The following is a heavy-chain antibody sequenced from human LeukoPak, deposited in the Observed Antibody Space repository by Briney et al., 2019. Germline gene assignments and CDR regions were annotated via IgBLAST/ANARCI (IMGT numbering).Heavy chain of an antibody. V-gene: IGHV4-59*01. D-gene: IGHD1-26*01. Sequence: SETLSLTCTVFGGSINRYYWTWIRQTPGKGLEWIGYVHYSGTTNYNPSLKSRVIMSVDTANNQVSLNLHSVTAADTAVYYCATGSNSATSDAFDIWGQGTMVTVSS. CDR2: VHYSGTT. CDR3: ATGSNSATSDAFDI. J-gene: IGHJ3*02. CDR1: GGSINRYY.